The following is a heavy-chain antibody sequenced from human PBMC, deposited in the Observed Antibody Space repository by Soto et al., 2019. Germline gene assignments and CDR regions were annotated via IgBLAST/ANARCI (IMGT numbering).Heavy chain of an antibody. J-gene: IGHJ5*02. D-gene: IGHD6-13*01. CDR2: IIPIFGTA. CDR3: ARAGDSSSLISIGLGNWSDP. V-gene: IGHV1-69*13. Sequence: SVKVSCKASGGTFSSYAISWVRQAPGQGLEWMGGIIPIFGTANYAQKFQGRVTITADESTSTAYMELSSLRSEDTAVYYCARAGDSSSLISIGLGNWSDPWGQGTLVTVSS. CDR1: GGTFSSYA.